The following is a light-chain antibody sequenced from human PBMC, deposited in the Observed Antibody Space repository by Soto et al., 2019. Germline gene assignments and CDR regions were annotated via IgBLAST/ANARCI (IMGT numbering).Light chain of an antibody. V-gene: IGKV1-9*01. Sequence: IHLTESPSSLSASVEDRVSITCRASQGIDSYLAWYQQRPGKVPQLLIYETSILQSGVSSRFSGSGSGTDFTLTISSLQAEDFATYYCQQTRSYPSTFGGGTKVDIK. CDR1: QGIDSY. CDR3: QQTRSYPST. CDR2: ETS. J-gene: IGKJ4*01.